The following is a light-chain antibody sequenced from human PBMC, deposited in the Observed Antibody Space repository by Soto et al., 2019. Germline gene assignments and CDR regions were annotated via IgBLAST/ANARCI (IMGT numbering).Light chain of an antibody. CDR1: QGISNW. Sequence: DIQMTQSPSTLSASVVDRVTITFRSSQGISNWLSWYQQKPGKAPKLLIYDASTLESGVPSRFSGSGSGTEFTLTISSLLPDDFAIYYCHQYSNWPPWTFGPGTKVDIK. CDR3: HQYSNWPPWT. V-gene: IGKV1-5*01. J-gene: IGKJ1*01. CDR2: DAS.